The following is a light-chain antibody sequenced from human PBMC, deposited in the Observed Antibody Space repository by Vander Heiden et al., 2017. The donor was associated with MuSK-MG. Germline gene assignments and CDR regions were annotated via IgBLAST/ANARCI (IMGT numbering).Light chain of an antibody. Sequence: SYEVSQPRSVSGSPGQTASITCSGDKLGQNFAFWYQQKPGQSPVLVIYQDRKRPSGIPERFSVSSSGNTVTLTIRGTQGVDEADYYRQALDSSTAVVFGGGTKLTVL. CDR3: QALDSSTAVV. J-gene: IGLJ2*01. V-gene: IGLV3-1*01. CDR1: KLGQNF. CDR2: QDR.